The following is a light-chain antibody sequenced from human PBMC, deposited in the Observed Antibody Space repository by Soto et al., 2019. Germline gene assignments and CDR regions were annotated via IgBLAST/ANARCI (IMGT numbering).Light chain of an antibody. V-gene: IGLV2-14*01. CDR1: SSDVGGYNY. CDR2: EVS. CDR3: SSYTSSSTLYV. J-gene: IGLJ1*01. Sequence: QSALTQPASVSGSPGQSITISCTGTSSDVGGYNYVSWYQHHPGKAPKLMIYEVSNRPSGVSNRFSGSKSGNTASLTISGLQAEDEADYSCSSYTSSSTLYVFGTGTKVTVL.